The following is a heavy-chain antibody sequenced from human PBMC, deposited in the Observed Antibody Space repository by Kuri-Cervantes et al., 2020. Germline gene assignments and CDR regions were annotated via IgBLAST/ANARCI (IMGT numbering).Heavy chain of an antibody. V-gene: IGHV4-30-2*03. Sequence: SETLSLTCAVSGGSISSGGYSWSWIRQPPGKGLEWIGYIYHSGSTYYNPSLKSRVTISVDASKNQFSLKLSSVTAADTAVYYCARLSAAAGTLGWFDPWGQGTLVTVSS. CDR3: ARLSAAAGTLGWFDP. J-gene: IGHJ5*02. CDR2: IYHSGST. D-gene: IGHD6-13*01. CDR1: GGSISSGGYS.